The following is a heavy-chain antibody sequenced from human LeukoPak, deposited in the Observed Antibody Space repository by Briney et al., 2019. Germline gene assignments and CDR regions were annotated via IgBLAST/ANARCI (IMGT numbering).Heavy chain of an antibody. CDR1: GFTFDDYT. D-gene: IGHD1-26*01. CDR2: ISWDGGST. CDR3: ATVPLVGATTGGFFDY. V-gene: IGHV3-43*01. J-gene: IGHJ4*02. Sequence: GGSLRLSCAASGFTFDDYTMHWVRQAPGKGLEWVSLISWDGGSTYYADSVKGRFTISRDNSKNSLYLQMNSLRTEDTAVYYCATVPLVGATTGGFFDYWGQGTLVTVSS.